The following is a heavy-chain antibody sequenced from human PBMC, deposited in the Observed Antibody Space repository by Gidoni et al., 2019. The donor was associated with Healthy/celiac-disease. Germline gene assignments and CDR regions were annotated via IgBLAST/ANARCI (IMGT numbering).Heavy chain of an antibody. V-gene: IGHV3-73*01. CDR1: GFPFSGSA. CDR3: TRPNWNLRGVHGY. J-gene: IGHJ4*02. D-gene: IGHD1-1*01. CDR2: IRSKANSYAT. Sequence: EVPLVESGGGLVQPGGSLQLSCAASGFPFSGSAMHWVRQASGKGLEWVGRIRSKANSYATAYAASVKGRFTISRDDSKNTAYLQMNSLKTEDTAVYYCTRPNWNLRGVHGYWGQGTLVTVSS.